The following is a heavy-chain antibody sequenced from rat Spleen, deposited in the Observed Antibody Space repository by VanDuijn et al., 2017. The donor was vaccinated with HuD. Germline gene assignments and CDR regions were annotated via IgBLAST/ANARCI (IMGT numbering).Heavy chain of an antibody. Sequence: EVLLQESGPGLVKPSQSLSLTCSVTFYSITSSYRWNWIRKFPGNKMEWIGHISYSGSTSYNPSLKSRISITRDTSKNQFFLQLNSVTTEDTATYYCARYEQPMGVMDAWGQGASVTVSS. J-gene: IGHJ4*01. CDR3: ARYEQPMGVMDA. V-gene: IGHV3-1*01. CDR1: FYSITSSY. D-gene: IGHD1-2*01. CDR2: ISYSGST.